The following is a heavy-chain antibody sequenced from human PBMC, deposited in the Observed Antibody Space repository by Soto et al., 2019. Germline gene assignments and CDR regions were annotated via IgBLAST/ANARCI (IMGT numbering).Heavy chain of an antibody. CDR3: ARLYCSASSCSSVGAFDI. V-gene: IGHV3-33*01. CDR2: IWFDGSDK. Sequence: GGSLRLSCAASGFTFSSYGIHWVRQAPGKGLEWVALIWFDGSDKYYTESVKGRFTISRDNSKSTLYLRMNSLRAEDTAVYYCARLYCSASSCSSVGAFDIRGQGTMVTVSS. CDR1: GFTFSSYG. D-gene: IGHD2-2*01. J-gene: IGHJ3*02.